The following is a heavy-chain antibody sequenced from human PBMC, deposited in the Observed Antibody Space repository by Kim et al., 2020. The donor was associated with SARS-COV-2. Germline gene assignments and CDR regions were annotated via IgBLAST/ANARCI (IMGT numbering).Heavy chain of an antibody. CDR2: VYYTRCT. CDR1: GGSISSSSYY. V-gene: IGHV4-39*02. Sequence: SETLSLTCTVSGGSISSSSYYWGWIRQSPVNGLEWIAIVYYTRCTYYNPSLKSLLTVSVHTSKNHFSLKLTSMTAAATAVDYCVRSDWSNIHYCGLDVWGQGTTLTVSS. D-gene: IGHD3-9*01. J-gene: IGHJ6*02. CDR3: VRSDWSNIHYCGLDV.